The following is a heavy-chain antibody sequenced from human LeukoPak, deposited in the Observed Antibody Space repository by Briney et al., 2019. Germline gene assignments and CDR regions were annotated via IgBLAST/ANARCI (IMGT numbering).Heavy chain of an antibody. CDR3: ARDLWLLATTDAFDI. V-gene: IGHV3-30-3*01. Sequence: PGGSLRLSCSASGFTFRSYAIHWVRQAPGKGLEWVAFISYDGAIKYYADSVKGRFTISRDNSKNTLYLQMNSLRAEDTAVYYCARDLWLLATTDAFDIWGQGTMVTVSS. D-gene: IGHD1-26*01. CDR1: GFTFRSYA. CDR2: ISYDGAIK. J-gene: IGHJ3*02.